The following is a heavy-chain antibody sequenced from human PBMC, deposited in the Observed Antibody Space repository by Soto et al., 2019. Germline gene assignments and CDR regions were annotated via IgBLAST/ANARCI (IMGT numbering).Heavy chain of an antibody. CDR3: ARASTVVTHSGSYNWFDP. V-gene: IGHV4-59*01. Sequence: QVQLQESGPGLVKPSETQSLTCTVSGGSISSNYWSWIRQPPGKGLEWIGYIYYSGSTNYNPSLKSRVTISVDTSKNQFSLKLSSVTAADTAVYYCARASTVVTHSGSYNWFDPWGQGTLVTVSS. D-gene: IGHD2-21*02. CDR1: GGSISSNY. J-gene: IGHJ5*02. CDR2: IYYSGST.